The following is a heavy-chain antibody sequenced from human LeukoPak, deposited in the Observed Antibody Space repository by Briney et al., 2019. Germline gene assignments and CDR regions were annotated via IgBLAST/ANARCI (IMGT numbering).Heavy chain of an antibody. D-gene: IGHD3-22*01. V-gene: IGHV4-61*02. CDR1: GGSISSGSYY. CDR3: AREAYYYDSSGYLNWFDP. CDR2: IYTSGST. Sequence: PSETLSLTCTVSGGSISSGSYYWSWIRQPAGKGLEWIGRIYTSGSTSYNPSLKSRVTISVDTSKNQFSLKLSSVTAADTAVYYCAREAYYYDSSGYLNWFDPWGQGTLATVSS. J-gene: IGHJ5*02.